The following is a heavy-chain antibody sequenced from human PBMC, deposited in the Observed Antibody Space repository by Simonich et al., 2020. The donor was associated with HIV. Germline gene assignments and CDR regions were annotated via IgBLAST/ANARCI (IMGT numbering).Heavy chain of an antibody. D-gene: IGHD3-16*01. Sequence: QVQLQQWGAGLLRPSETLSLPCAVYGGSFSGYYWNGIRQPPRKGLEWLGEIKHRGTTNANTPVKGRITKSVDTYKKQFSLKLRSVSAAHTATYYCARWRWGFYGMDVWGRGTTIPVSS. CDR3: ARWRWGFYGMDV. J-gene: IGHJ6*02. CDR2: IKHRGTT. V-gene: IGHV4-34*01. CDR1: GGSFSGYY.